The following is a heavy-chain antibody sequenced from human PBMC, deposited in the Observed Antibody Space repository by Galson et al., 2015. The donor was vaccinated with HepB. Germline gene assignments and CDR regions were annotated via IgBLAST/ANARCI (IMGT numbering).Heavy chain of an antibody. CDR3: ARYCSSTSCYGNDAFDI. V-gene: IGHV4-59*01. CDR2: ICYSGST. D-gene: IGHD2-2*01. J-gene: IGHJ3*02. Sequence: TLSLTCTVSGGSISSYYWSWIRQPPGKGLEWIGYICYSGSTNYNPSLKSRVTISVDTSKNQFSLKLSSVTAADTAVYYCARYCSSTSCYGNDAFDIWGQGTMVTVSS. CDR1: GGSISSYY.